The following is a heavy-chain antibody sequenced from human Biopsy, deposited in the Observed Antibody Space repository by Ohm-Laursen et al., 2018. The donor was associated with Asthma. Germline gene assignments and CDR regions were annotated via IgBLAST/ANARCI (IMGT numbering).Heavy chain of an antibody. CDR1: YGSITSGGYY. CDR3: ARAQDYYDSRGYYRSFDY. D-gene: IGHD3-22*01. CDR2: IYYRGST. Sequence: SQTLSLTCTVSYGSITSGGYYWTWIRQHPGKGLEWIGLIYYRGSTYYNPSLKSRVSISIDTSKNQFSLKLSSVTAADTAVYYCARAQDYYDSRGYYRSFDYWGQGTLVTVSS. J-gene: IGHJ4*02. V-gene: IGHV4-31*03.